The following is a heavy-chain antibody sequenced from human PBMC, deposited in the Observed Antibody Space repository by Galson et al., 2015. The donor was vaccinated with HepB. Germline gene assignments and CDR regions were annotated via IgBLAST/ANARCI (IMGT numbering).Heavy chain of an antibody. D-gene: IGHD3-22*01. CDR2: IIPIFGTA. Sequence: SVKVSCKASGGTFSSYAISWVRQAPGQGLEWMGGIIPIFGTANYAQKFQGRVTITADKSTSTAYMELSSLRSEDTAVYYCARVYDSSGPPRSFDIWGQGTMVTVSS. J-gene: IGHJ3*02. V-gene: IGHV1-69*06. CDR3: ARVYDSSGPPRSFDI. CDR1: GGTFSSYA.